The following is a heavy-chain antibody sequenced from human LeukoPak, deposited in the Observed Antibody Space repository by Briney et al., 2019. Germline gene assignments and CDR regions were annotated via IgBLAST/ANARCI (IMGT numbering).Heavy chain of an antibody. CDR1: GFTFSSYA. J-gene: IGHJ5*02. D-gene: IGHD6-6*01. Sequence: PGGSLRLSCAASGFTFSSYAMSWVRQAPGKGLEWVSAISGSGGSTYYADSVKGRFTISRDNSKNTLYLQMNSLRAEDTAVYYCAKAPSLYSSSSSWFDHWGQGTLVTVSS. CDR2: ISGSGGST. CDR3: AKAPSLYSSSSSWFDH. V-gene: IGHV3-23*01.